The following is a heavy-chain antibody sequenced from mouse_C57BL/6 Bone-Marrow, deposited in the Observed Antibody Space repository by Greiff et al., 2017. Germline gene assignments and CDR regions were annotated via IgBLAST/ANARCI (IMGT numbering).Heavy chain of an antibody. CDR1: GYTFTSYW. Sequence: QVQLKQPGTELVKPGASVKLSCKASGYTFTSYWMHWVKQRPGQGLEWIGNINPSNGGTNYNEKFKSKATLTVDKSSSTAYMQLSSLTSEDSAVYYCARSGGVDSPNYYAMDYWGQGTSVTVSS. CDR2: INPSNGGT. CDR3: ARSGGVDSPNYYAMDY. D-gene: IGHD3-2*01. V-gene: IGHV1-53*01. J-gene: IGHJ4*01.